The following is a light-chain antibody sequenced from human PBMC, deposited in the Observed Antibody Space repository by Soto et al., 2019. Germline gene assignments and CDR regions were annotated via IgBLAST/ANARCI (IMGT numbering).Light chain of an antibody. Sequence: QSVLTQSPSASASLGASVKLTCTLSSGHSSYAIAWHQQQPEKGPRYLMKLNSDGSHSKGDGIPVRLSGSSSGAERYLTISSLQSEDEADYYCQTWGTGMQVFVGVTKLTVL. J-gene: IGLJ2*01. CDR1: SGHSSYA. V-gene: IGLV4-69*01. CDR2: LNSDGSH. CDR3: QTWGTGMQV.